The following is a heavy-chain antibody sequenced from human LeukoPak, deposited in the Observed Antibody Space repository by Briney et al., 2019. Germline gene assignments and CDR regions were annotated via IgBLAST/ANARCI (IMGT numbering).Heavy chain of an antibody. D-gene: IGHD3-9*01. CDR3: TVLTGHDAIDI. CDR2: ISSSSSYI. CDR1: GFTFSSYS. V-gene: IGHV3-21*01. Sequence: GALKLSCATSGFTFSSYSMNWVRQAPGKGLEWVSSISSSSSYIYYADSVKGRFTVSRDKDKNSRYLQMNSLTAEETAVYYCTVLTGHDAIDIWGQGTRVTAS. J-gene: IGHJ3*02.